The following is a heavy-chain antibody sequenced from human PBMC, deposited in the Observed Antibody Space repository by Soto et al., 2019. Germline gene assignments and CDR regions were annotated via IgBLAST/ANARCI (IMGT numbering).Heavy chain of an antibody. J-gene: IGHJ3*02. Sequence: GASVKVSCKASGYTFTSYYMHWVRQAPGQGLEWMGIINPSGGNTGYAQKFQGRVTMTRNTSISTAYMELSSLRSEDTAVYYCARGPLCSGGSCYLDAFDIWGQGTMVTVSS. CDR1: GYTFTSYY. CDR3: ARGPLCSGGSCYLDAFDI. V-gene: IGHV1-46*01. CDR2: INPSGGNT. D-gene: IGHD2-15*01.